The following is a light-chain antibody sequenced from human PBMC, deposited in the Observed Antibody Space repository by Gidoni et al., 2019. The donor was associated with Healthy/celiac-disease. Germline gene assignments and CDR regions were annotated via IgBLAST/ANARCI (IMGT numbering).Light chain of an antibody. CDR1: QSVSSSY. CDR3: QQYGSSLT. J-gene: IGKJ3*01. CDR2: GAS. Sequence: EIVLTQSPLTLSFSPGESATFSCRASQSVSSSYLAWYQQKPGQAPRLLIYGASSRDTGSPDRCRGSGSGTDFTITISRLEPEDFAVYYGQQYGSSLTFGPGTKVDIK. V-gene: IGKV3-20*01.